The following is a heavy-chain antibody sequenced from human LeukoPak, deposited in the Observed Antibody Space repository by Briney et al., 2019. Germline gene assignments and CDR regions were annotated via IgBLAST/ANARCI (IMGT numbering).Heavy chain of an antibody. CDR1: GFTFRIFG. D-gene: IGHD1-26*01. Sequence: PGGSLRLSCAASGFTFRIFGLNWVRQAPGKGPEWVSTLSASGASTYYADSVKGRFIISRDNSKNTLYLQMNSLRAEDTAVYYCAKWELLPGAHQDDYWGQGTLVTVSS. V-gene: IGHV3-23*01. CDR2: LSASGAST. J-gene: IGHJ4*02. CDR3: AKWELLPGAHQDDY.